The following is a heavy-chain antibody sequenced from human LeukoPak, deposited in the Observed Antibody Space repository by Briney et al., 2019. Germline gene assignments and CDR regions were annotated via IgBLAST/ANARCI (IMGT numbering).Heavy chain of an antibody. CDR1: GFTFSSYA. CDR3: ARGNNWNGLYGMDV. V-gene: IGHV3-30-3*01. J-gene: IGHJ6*02. Sequence: GGSLRLSCAASGFTFSSYAMHWVRQAPGKGLEWVAVISYDGSNKYYADSVKGRFTISRDNSKNTLYLQMNSLRAEDTAVYYCARGNNWNGLYGMDVWGQGTTVTVSS. CDR2: ISYDGSNK. D-gene: IGHD1-20*01.